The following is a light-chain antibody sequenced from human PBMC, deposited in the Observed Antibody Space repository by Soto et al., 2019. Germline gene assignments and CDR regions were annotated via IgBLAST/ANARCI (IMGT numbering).Light chain of an antibody. Sequence: DIQMTQSPSSLSATVGDRVTIACRASQNISTLLNWYRQKPVKAPNLLIFAASSLQSGVPSRFSGSGSGTELTLTVNSLQTEDFATYYCQQSYSVPTFGGGTKVEI. CDR1: QNISTL. J-gene: IGKJ4*01. V-gene: IGKV1-39*01. CDR2: AAS. CDR3: QQSYSVPT.